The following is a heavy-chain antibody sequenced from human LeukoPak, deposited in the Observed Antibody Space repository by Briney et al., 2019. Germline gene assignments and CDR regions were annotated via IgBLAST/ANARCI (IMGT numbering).Heavy chain of an antibody. D-gene: IGHD3-10*02. CDR2: IYYSGST. J-gene: IGHJ4*02. CDR1: GGSISSYY. CDR3: ARVKMTRPDYV. V-gene: IGHV4-59*01. Sequence: SETLSLTCTVSGGSISSYYWSWIRQPPGKGLEWIGYIYYSGSTNYNPSLKSRVTISVDTSKNQFSLKLSSVTAADTAVYYCARVKMTRPDYVWSQGTLATVSS.